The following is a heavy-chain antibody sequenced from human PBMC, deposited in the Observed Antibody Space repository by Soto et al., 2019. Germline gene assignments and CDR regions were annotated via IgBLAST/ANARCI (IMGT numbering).Heavy chain of an antibody. Sequence: SETLSLTCAVHGGSFSGFYWTWIRQPPGKGLEWIGEINHSGSSNYNPPLKSRVTMSLDTSRNQFSLSLNSVTAADTAVYYCARMAGPWYFDLWGRGTLVTVPQ. CDR2: INHSGSS. J-gene: IGHJ2*01. CDR3: ARMAGPWYFDL. CDR1: GGSFSGFY. V-gene: IGHV4-34*01.